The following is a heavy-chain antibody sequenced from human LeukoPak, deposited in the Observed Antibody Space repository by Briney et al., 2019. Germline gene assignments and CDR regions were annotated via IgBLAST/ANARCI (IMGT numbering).Heavy chain of an antibody. D-gene: IGHD6-6*01. CDR1: GFTFSGYD. CDR2: ISGSSSYI. J-gene: IGHJ5*02. CDR3: ARGSSNVAARNNWFDP. Sequence: PGGSLRLSCAASGFTFSGYDMNWVRQAPGKGLEWVSSISGSSSYIYYADSMKGRFTISRDNGKESLYLQMNSLRAEDTAVYFCARGSSNVAARNNWFDPWGQGTLVTVSS. V-gene: IGHV3-21*01.